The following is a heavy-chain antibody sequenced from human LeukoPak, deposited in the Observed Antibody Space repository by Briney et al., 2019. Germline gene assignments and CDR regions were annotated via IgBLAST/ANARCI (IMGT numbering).Heavy chain of an antibody. Sequence: GGFLRLSCAASGFTFSSYGMSWVRQAPGKGLEWVSAISGSGGSTYYVDSVKGRFTISRDNSKNTLYLQMNSLRAEDTAEYYCAKKQTDTIFGVVTYFDDWGQGTLVTVSS. CDR1: GFTFSSYG. CDR2: ISGSGGST. D-gene: IGHD3-3*01. J-gene: IGHJ4*02. CDR3: AKKQTDTIFGVVTYFDD. V-gene: IGHV3-23*01.